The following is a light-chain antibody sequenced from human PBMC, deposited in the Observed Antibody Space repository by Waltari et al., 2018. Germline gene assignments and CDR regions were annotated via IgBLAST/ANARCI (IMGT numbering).Light chain of an antibody. CDR1: SDSISSNY. J-gene: IGLJ2*01. V-gene: IGLV6-57*03. Sequence: NFMLTQPHSVAESPGKTVTISCTRSSDSISSNYVQWYQQRPGSAPTTVIYEDNRRPSGVPDRFSGSIDSSSNSASLTISGLKTEDEADYYCQSYDSGVIFGGGTKLTVL. CDR2: EDN. CDR3: QSYDSGVI.